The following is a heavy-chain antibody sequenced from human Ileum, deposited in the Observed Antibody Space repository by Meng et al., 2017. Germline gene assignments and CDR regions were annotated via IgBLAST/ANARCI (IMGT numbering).Heavy chain of an antibody. CDR1: SGYISNNTY. CDR2: ISHSGSA. V-gene: IGHV4-4*02. J-gene: IGHJ4*02. D-gene: IGHD4-23*01. Sequence: VSLQESGPGLVTPSGTLSLTCSVSSGYISNNTYWSWVRQPPGKGLEWIGQISHSGSAYYNPSLKSRVTMSVDKSKSQFSLMLTSVTAADTAIYYCARHGGYSQDFWGQGTLVTVSS. CDR3: ARHGGYSQDF.